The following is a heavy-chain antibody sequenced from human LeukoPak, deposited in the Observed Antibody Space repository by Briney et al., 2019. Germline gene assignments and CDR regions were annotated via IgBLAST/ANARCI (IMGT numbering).Heavy chain of an antibody. V-gene: IGHV3-11*04. CDR3: AKDRGSSGSYYTFDY. CDR2: ITSSGSTI. J-gene: IGHJ4*02. CDR1: GFTFSDYY. D-gene: IGHD3-10*01. Sequence: PGGSLRLSCAASGFTFSDYYMNWIRQAPGKGLEWVSYITSSGSTIYYADSVKGRFTISRDNAKNSLYLQMNSLRAEDTAVYYCAKDRGSSGSYYTFDYWGQGTLVTVSS.